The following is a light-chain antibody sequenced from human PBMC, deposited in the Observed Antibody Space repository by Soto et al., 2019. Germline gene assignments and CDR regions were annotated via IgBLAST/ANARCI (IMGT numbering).Light chain of an antibody. CDR2: GAS. CDR3: HQRKSWPRT. CDR1: QSVSSSY. Sequence: IVLTQSPGTLSLSPGERATLSCRASQSVSSSYLAWYQQKPGQAPRLLIYGASTRATGIPARFSGSGSGTDFTLTISSLEPEDFAVYYCHQRKSWPRTFGQGTRLEIK. J-gene: IGKJ5*01. V-gene: IGKV3D-20*02.